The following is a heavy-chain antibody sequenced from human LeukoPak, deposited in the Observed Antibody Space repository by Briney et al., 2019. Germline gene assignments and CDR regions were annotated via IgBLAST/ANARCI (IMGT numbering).Heavy chain of an antibody. Sequence: SETLSLTCAVYGGSFSGYYWSWIRQPPGKGLEWTGEINHSGSTNYNPSLKSRATISVDTSKNQFSLKLSSVTAADTAVYYCARAITSSGWTRAEYFQHWGQGTLVTVSS. D-gene: IGHD6-19*01. J-gene: IGHJ1*01. CDR3: ARAITSSGWTRAEYFQH. CDR2: INHSGST. CDR1: GGSFSGYY. V-gene: IGHV4-34*01.